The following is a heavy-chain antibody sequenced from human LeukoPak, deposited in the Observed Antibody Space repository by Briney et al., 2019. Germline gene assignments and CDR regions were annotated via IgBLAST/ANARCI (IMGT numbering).Heavy chain of an antibody. V-gene: IGHV4-30-4*01. CDR3: ARHETQRQLYYFDY. CDR2: IYYSGST. J-gene: IGHJ4*02. CDR1: GGSISSGDYY. D-gene: IGHD2-2*01. Sequence: PSQTLSLTCTVSGGSISSGDYYWSWIRQPPGKGLEWIGYIYYSGSTKYNPSLKSRVTISVDTSKNQFTLQLSSVTAADTAVYYCARHETQRQLYYFDYWGQGTLVTVSS.